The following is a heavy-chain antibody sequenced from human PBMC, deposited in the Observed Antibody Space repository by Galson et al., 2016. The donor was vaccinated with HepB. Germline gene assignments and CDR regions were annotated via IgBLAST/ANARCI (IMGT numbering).Heavy chain of an antibody. CDR1: GFSFRSSG. D-gene: IGHD5-24*01. V-gene: IGHV3-33*01. Sequence: SLRLSCAASGFSFRSSGMHWVRQAPGKGLEWVSVIWFDGNKRYYADSVKGRFTISRDNSKDTLYLQMDSLRVDDTAVYCCARDAADAYHEVGGDFWGQGTLVTVSS. CDR2: IWFDGNKR. CDR3: ARDAADAYHEVGGDF. J-gene: IGHJ4*02.